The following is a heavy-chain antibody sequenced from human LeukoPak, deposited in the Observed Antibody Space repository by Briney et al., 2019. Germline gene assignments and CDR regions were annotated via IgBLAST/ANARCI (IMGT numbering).Heavy chain of an antibody. D-gene: IGHD1-26*01. Sequence: PGGSLRLSCAASGFTVNSYGIHWVRQAPGKGLEWAAFIRYDGSSKYYVDSVKGRFTISRDNSKNTLYLQMNSLRAEDTAVYFCAKGSGWEASYFYYYMDVWGKGTTVTVSS. CDR1: GFTVNSYG. CDR3: AKGSGWEASYFYYYMDV. J-gene: IGHJ6*03. CDR2: IRYDGSSK. V-gene: IGHV3-30*02.